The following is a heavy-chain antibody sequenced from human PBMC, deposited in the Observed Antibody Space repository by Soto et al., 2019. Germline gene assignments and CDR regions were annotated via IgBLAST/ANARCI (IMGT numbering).Heavy chain of an antibody. Sequence: EVQLVESGGGLVKPGGSLRLSCAVSGLTFSKTWMSWVRQAPGKGLEWVGRIKSKTDGGTTDYAAPVKGRFTVSRDDSKNTVYLQINSLKTDDTGVYFCTTDPRHWGQGTLVTGSS. CDR3: TTDPRH. V-gene: IGHV3-15*01. J-gene: IGHJ4*02. CDR1: GLTFSKTW. CDR2: IKSKTDGGTT.